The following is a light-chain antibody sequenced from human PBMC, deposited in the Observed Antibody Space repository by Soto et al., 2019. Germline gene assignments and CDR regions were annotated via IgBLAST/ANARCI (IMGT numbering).Light chain of an antibody. CDR1: QGISSF. J-gene: IGKJ2*01. V-gene: IGKV1-9*01. CDR3: QQLNTYPYT. Sequence: DIQLTQSPSFLSASVGDRVTITCRASQGISSFLAWYQQKPGKAPKLLIYAASTLQTGVPSRFSGSRSGPEFTLTISSLQPEDFATYYCQQLNTYPYTFGQGTKLEIK. CDR2: AAS.